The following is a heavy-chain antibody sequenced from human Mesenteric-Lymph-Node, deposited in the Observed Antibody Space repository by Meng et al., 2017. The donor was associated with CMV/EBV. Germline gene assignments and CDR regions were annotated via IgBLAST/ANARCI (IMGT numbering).Heavy chain of an antibody. Sequence: GESLKISCAASGFTFSSYAMSWVRQAPGKGLEWVSAISGSGGGTYYADSVKGRFTISRDNSKNTLYLQMNSLRAEDTAVYYCARGRIEVALYRYYLGMDVWGQGSTVTVSS. V-gene: IGHV3-23*01. D-gene: IGHD6-19*01. CDR3: ARGRIEVALYRYYLGMDV. J-gene: IGHJ6*02. CDR1: GFTFSSYA. CDR2: ISGSGGGT.